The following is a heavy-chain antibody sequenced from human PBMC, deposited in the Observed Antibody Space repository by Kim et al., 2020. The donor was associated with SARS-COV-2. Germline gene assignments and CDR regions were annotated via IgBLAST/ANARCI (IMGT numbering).Heavy chain of an antibody. J-gene: IGHJ5*02. D-gene: IGHD2-2*02. CDR1: GDSVSSNSAA. V-gene: IGHV6-1*01. CDR3: TRDLPYCTNTNCYNRWFDP. Sequence: SQTLSLTCAISGDSVSSNSAAWNWIRQSPSRGLEWLGRTYYRSKWYNDYALSVRSRIITNPDTSKNQFSLQLTSVTPEDTAVYYCTRDLPYCTNTNCYNRWFDPWGQGTVVTVSS. CDR2: TYYRSKWYN.